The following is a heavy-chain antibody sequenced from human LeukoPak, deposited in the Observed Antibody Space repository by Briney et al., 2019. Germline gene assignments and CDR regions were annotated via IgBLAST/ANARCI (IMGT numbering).Heavy chain of an antibody. CDR1: GDSISSYY. CDR2: IYYSGST. V-gene: IGHV4-59*01. J-gene: IGHJ6*03. CDR3: ARDLGYASGYLGDYYYMDV. D-gene: IGHD6-19*01. Sequence: PSETLSLTCSVSGDSISSYYWSWLRQPPGKGLEWIGHIYYSGSTNYNPSLKSRVTISVDTSKNQFSLKVTSVTAADTAVYYCARDLGYASGYLGDYYYMDVWGKGTTVTVSS.